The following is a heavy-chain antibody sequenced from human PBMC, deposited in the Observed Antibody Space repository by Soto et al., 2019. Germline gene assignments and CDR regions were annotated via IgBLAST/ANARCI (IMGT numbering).Heavy chain of an antibody. V-gene: IGHV1-69*01. D-gene: IGHD2-15*01. CDR3: ARSQGGSSSLDIYYYYYYGMDV. Sequence: QVQLVQSGAEVKKPGSSVKVSCKAPGGTFSTYAISWVRQAPGQGLEWMGGVIPIFGTPKYAQKFQGRVTSTAYESTSTGYMELRSLRSEDTAVYYCARSQGGSSSLDIYYYYYYGMDVWGQGTTVTGSS. CDR2: VIPIFGTP. J-gene: IGHJ6*02. CDR1: GGTFSTYA.